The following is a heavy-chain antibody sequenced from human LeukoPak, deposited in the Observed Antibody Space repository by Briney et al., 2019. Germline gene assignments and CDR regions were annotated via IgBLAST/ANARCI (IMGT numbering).Heavy chain of an antibody. V-gene: IGHV4-59*08. J-gene: IGHJ4*02. CDR2: IYYSGST. CDR1: GGSISNYY. CDR3: ARHYYGSGSYQRYFDY. Sequence: PSETLSLTCTVSGGSISNYYWSWIRQPPGKGLEWIGYIYYSGSTNYHPSLKSRVTISLDTSKNQFSLKLSSVTAADTAVYYCARHYYGSGSYQRYFDYWGQGTLVTVSS. D-gene: IGHD3-10*01.